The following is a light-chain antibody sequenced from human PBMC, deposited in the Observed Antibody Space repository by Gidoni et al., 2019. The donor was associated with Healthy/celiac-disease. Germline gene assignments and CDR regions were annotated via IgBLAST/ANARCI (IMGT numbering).Light chain of an antibody. Sequence: DLQITPSPSTLSASVGDRATITCRASQSISSWLAWYQQKPGKAPKLLIYKASSLESGVPSKFSGSGSGTEFTLTISSLQPDDFATYYCQQYNSYSWTFGQGTKVEIK. J-gene: IGKJ1*01. CDR1: QSISSW. CDR3: QQYNSYSWT. CDR2: KAS. V-gene: IGKV1-5*03.